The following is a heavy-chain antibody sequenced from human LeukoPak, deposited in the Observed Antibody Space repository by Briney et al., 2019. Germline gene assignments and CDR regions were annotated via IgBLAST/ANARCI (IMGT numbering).Heavy chain of an antibody. Sequence: PSETLSLTCAVSGYSISSGRYWGWSRQPPGKGLEWIGSFFHSGSTYYNPSLKSRVTISVDTSKNHFSLNLRSVTAADTAVYYCARSLSTAGIDYWGQGTLVTVSS. D-gene: IGHD2-2*01. V-gene: IGHV4-38-2*01. CDR3: ARSLSTAGIDY. CDR1: GYSISSGRY. J-gene: IGHJ4*02. CDR2: FFHSGST.